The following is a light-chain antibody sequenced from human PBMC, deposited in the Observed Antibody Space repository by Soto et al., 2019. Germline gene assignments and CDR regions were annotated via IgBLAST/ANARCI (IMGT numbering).Light chain of an antibody. CDR3: LQKYFYPFT. CDR2: AAS. Sequence: AIQMTQSPSSLSASVGDRVTVTCRASQGIRNDLDWYQQKPGKAPKILIYAASNLQSGVPARFSGSGSGTDFTLTISSLQPEDFATYYCLQKYFYPFTFGPGTKVDSK. V-gene: IGKV1-6*01. J-gene: IGKJ3*01. CDR1: QGIRND.